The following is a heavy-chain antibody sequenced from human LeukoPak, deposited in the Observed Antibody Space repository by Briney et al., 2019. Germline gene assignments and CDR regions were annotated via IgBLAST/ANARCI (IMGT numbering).Heavy chain of an antibody. V-gene: IGHV4-4*02. CDR1: GGSLSSTDW. Sequence: PSGTLSLTCAVSGGSLSSTDWWSWVRQPPGKGLEWIGEVYHSGSTNYNPSLNSRVTMSVDKSKNQFSLKLSSVTAADTAVYYCARGPGTALVRGGLYWGLGTLVTVCS. D-gene: IGHD5-18*01. CDR2: VYHSGST. CDR3: ARGPGTALVRGGLY. J-gene: IGHJ4*02.